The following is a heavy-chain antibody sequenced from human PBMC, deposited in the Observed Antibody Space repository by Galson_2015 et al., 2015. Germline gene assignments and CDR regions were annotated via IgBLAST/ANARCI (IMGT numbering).Heavy chain of an antibody. CDR2: TYYRSNWYN. CDR1: GDSVSTTGVS. CDR3: ARDTRWGFDY. D-gene: IGHD2-2*01. J-gene: IGHJ4*02. Sequence: AISGDSVSTTGVSWNWIRQSPSRGLEWLGRTYYRSNWYNDYAVAMESRITINPDTSKNQFSLQLNSVTPEDTAVYYCARDTRWGFDYLGQGALVTVSS. V-gene: IGHV6-1*01.